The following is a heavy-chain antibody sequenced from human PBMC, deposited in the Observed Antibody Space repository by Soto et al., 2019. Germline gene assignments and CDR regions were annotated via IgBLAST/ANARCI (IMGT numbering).Heavy chain of an antibody. J-gene: IGHJ5*02. Sequence: GASVKVSCKASGYTFYRYGITWVRPAPGQGLEWMGWINPYNDNTNYAQKFRGRVTMTTDASTSTAHMELKSLKSDDTAVYYCPRDTQRDSNGYYRECFDPWGQGTLVTVSS. D-gene: IGHD3-22*01. V-gene: IGHV1-18*01. CDR3: PRDTQRDSNGYYRECFDP. CDR1: GYTFYRYG. CDR2: INPYNDNT.